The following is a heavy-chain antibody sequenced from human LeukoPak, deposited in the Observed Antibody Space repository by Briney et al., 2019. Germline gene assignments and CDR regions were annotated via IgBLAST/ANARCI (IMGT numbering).Heavy chain of an antibody. Sequence: PGGSLRLSCAASGFTFSSYSMNWVRQAPGKGLEWVSSISSSSSYIYYADSVKGRFTISRDNAKNSLYLQMNSLRAEATAVYYCARGELLRLYHYYMDVWGKGTTVTVSS. J-gene: IGHJ6*03. CDR2: ISSSSSYI. CDR3: ARGELLRLYHYYMDV. CDR1: GFTFSSYS. V-gene: IGHV3-21*01. D-gene: IGHD1-26*01.